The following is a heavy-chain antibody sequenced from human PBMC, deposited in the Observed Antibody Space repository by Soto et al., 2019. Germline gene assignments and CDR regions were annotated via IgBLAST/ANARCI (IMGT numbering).Heavy chain of an antibody. J-gene: IGHJ1*01. CDR1: GFTFSDYY. CDR2: ISSSSSYT. Sequence: QVQLVESGGGLVKPGGSLRLSCAASGFTFSDYYMSWIRQAPGKGLEWVSYISSSSSYTNYADSVKGRFTISRDNAKNFLYLQMNRLRAEDTAVYYCARGGGSYSSSKYFQHWGQGTLVTVSS. V-gene: IGHV3-11*06. CDR3: ARGGGSYSSSKYFQH. D-gene: IGHD6-6*01.